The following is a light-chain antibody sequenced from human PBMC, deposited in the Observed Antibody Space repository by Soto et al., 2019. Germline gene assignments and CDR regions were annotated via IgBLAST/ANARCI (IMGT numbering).Light chain of an antibody. V-gene: IGLV1-40*01. J-gene: IGLJ3*02. CDR2: GNS. Sequence: QLVLTQPPSVSGAPGQRVTISCTGSSSNIGAGYEVKWYQQLPGTAPKLLIYGNSNRPSGVPDRFSGSKSGTSASLAITGLQAEDEADYYCQSYDSSLSGWVFGGGTKLTVL. CDR1: SSNIGAGYE. CDR3: QSYDSSLSGWV.